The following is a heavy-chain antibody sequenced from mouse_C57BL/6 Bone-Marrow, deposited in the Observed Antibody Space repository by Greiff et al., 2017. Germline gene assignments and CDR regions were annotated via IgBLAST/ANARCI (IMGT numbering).Heavy chain of an antibody. V-gene: IGHV1-50*01. D-gene: IGHD1-1*01. CDR2: IDPSDSYT. CDR3: ASYYYGSSFHWYFDV. J-gene: IGHJ1*03. CDR1: GYTFTSYW. Sequence: QLQQPGAEHVKPGASVKLSCKASGYTFTSYWMQWVKQRPGQGLEWIGEIDPSDSYTNYNQKFKGKATLTVDTSSSTAYMQLSSLTSEDSAVYYCASYYYGSSFHWYFDVWGTGTTVTVSS.